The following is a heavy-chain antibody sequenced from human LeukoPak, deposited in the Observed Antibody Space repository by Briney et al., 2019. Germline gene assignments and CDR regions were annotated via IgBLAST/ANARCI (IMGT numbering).Heavy chain of an antibody. Sequence: SVKVSCKVSGGTFSMYPISWVRQAPGQGLEWMGGTTPIFGTPNYAQKLQGRVTITADEFTSTAYMELSSLRSEDTAVYYCARGNMVTTLDGYWGQGTLVTVSS. J-gene: IGHJ4*02. CDR3: ARGNMVTTLDGY. CDR2: TTPIFGTP. CDR1: GGTFSMYP. V-gene: IGHV1-69*13. D-gene: IGHD4-17*01.